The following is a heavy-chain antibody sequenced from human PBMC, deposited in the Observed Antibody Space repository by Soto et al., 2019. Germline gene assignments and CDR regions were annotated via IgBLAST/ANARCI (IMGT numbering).Heavy chain of an antibody. J-gene: IGHJ6*02. V-gene: IGHV1-18*01. CDR3: ASSRWFGDTYYYYYYGMDV. CDR1: GYTFTSYG. Sequence: ASVKVSCKASGYTFTSYGISWVRQAPGQGLEWMGWISAYNGNTNYAQKLQGRVTMTTDTSTSTAYMELRSLRSDDTAVYYCASSRWFGDTYYYYYYGMDVWGQGTTVTVS. CDR2: ISAYNGNT. D-gene: IGHD3-10*01.